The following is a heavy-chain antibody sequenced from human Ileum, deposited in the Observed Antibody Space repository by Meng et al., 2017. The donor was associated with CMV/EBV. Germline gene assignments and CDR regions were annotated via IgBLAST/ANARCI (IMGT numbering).Heavy chain of an antibody. D-gene: IGHD3-9*01. CDR3: ATAPRSYDLFTVYRYPGGMDV. CDR1: GGSLNNHA. CDR2: IIPLFDTT. J-gene: IGHJ6*02. V-gene: IGHV1-69*05. Sequence: SVKVSCKASGGSLNNHAISWVRQAPGQGLEWMGGIIPLFDTTNYAQKFQGRVTISTDESMIVVYMELSRLRSDDTAVYYCATAPRSYDLFTVYRYPGGMDVWGQGTMVTVSS.